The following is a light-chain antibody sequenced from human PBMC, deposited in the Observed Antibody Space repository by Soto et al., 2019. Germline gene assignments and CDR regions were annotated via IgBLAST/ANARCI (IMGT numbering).Light chain of an antibody. CDR3: QDYLQWPPGM. V-gene: IGKV3-15*01. Sequence: EIVLTQSPGTLSLSPGDRATLSCRASQSVSIYLAWYQQKPGQAPRLLNYDASNRVTGISARSSGSGSGTDFTLTISALQSEDFAVYYCQDYLQWPPGMFGQGTTVDMK. CDR1: QSVSIY. CDR2: DAS. J-gene: IGKJ1*01.